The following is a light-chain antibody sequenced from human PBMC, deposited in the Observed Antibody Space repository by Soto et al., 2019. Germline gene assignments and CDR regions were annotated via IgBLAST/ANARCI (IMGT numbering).Light chain of an antibody. CDR2: GGI. J-gene: IGKJ1*01. CDR1: QNINSK. CDR3: QHYNSSAPKGT. Sequence: EIVLTQSPVTLSVSRGVRASLPCRACQNINSKLAWHQQRPGQAPTLLIYGGISWLLGIQVRFSARESGTEFTHTISSLKSEEFAVDYSQHYNSSAPKGTFGQGTKGDIK. V-gene: IGKV3D-15*01.